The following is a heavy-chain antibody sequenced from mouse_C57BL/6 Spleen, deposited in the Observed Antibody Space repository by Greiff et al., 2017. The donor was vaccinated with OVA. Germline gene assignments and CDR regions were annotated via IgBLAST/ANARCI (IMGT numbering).Heavy chain of an antibody. Sequence: QVHVKQSGPELVKPGASVKISCKASGYAFSSSWMNWVKQRPGKGLEWIGRIYPGDGDTNYNGKFKGKATLTADKSSSTAYMQLSSLTSEDSAVYFCARETHYYGSSYYAMDYWGQGTSVTVSS. CDR3: ARETHYYGSSYYAMDY. V-gene: IGHV1-82*01. CDR2: IYPGDGDT. D-gene: IGHD1-1*01. J-gene: IGHJ4*01. CDR1: GYAFSSSW.